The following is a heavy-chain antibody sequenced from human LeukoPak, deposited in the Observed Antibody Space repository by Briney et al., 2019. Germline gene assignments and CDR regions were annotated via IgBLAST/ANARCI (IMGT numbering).Heavy chain of an antibody. CDR1: GGTFSSYA. CDR2: IIPIFGTA. V-gene: IGHV1-69*13. Sequence: GASVKVSCKASGGTFSSYAISWVRQAPGQGLEWMGGIIPIFGTANYAQKFQGRVTITADESTSTAYMGLSSLRSEDTAVYYCAGHTAMAPGPFDYWGQGTLVTVSS. D-gene: IGHD5-18*01. CDR3: AGHTAMAPGPFDY. J-gene: IGHJ4*02.